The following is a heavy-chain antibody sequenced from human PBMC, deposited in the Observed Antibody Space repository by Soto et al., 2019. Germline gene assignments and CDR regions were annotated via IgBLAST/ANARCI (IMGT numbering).Heavy chain of an antibody. J-gene: IGHJ4*02. CDR1: GFTVSSNY. D-gene: IGHD4-17*01. CDR3: ARRYDYGGNPFDY. Sequence: EVQLVESGGSMVQPGGSLRLSGAASGFTVSSNYMSWVRQAPGKGLEWVSVIYSGGSTYYADSVKGRFTISRDNSKNTLYLQMNSLRAEDTAVYYCARRYDYGGNPFDYWGQGTLVTVSS. CDR2: IYSGGST. V-gene: IGHV3-66*01.